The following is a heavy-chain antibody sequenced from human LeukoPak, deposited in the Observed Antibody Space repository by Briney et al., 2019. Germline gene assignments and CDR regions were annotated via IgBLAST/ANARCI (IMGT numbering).Heavy chain of an antibody. CDR2: IYYSGST. V-gene: IGHV4-59*08. CDR3: ARRICSGGSCYSDPVGWFDP. Sequence: SETLSLTCTVSGGSISSYYWSWIRQPPGKELEWIGYIYYSGSTNYNPSLKSRVTISVDTSKNQFSLKLSSVTAADTAVYYCARRICSGGSCYSDPVGWFDPWGQGTLVTVSS. CDR1: GGSISSYY. D-gene: IGHD2-15*01. J-gene: IGHJ5*02.